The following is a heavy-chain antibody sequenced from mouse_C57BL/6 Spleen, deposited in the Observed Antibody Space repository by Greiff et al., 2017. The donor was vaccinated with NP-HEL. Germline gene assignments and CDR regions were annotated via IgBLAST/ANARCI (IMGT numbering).Heavy chain of an antibody. CDR3: AKNNYEYHGEKHYYAMDY. CDR2: IWSGGST. Sequence: QVQLQQSGPGLVQPSQSLSITCTVSGFSLTSYGVHWVRQSPGKGLEWLGVIWSGGSTDYNAAFMSRLSITKDNSKSQVFFKMNSLQADDTAIYYCAKNNYEYHGEKHYYAMDYWGQGTTVTGSS. CDR1: GFSLTSYG. D-gene: IGHD2-4*01. V-gene: IGHV2-5*01. J-gene: IGHJ4*01.